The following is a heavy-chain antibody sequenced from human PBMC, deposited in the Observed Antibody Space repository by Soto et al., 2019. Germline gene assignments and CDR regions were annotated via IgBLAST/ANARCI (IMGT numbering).Heavy chain of an antibody. CDR1: GYTFTSYG. CDR2: VSAYNGNT. V-gene: IGHV1-18*01. J-gene: IGHJ4*02. Sequence: ASVKVSCKASGYTFTSYGISWVRQAPGQGLEWMGWVSAYNGNTNYAQKLQGRVTMTTDTSTSTAYMELRSLRSDDTAVYYCASVSGYSSGWYFDYWGQGTLVTVSS. CDR3: ASVSGYSSGWYFDY. D-gene: IGHD6-19*01.